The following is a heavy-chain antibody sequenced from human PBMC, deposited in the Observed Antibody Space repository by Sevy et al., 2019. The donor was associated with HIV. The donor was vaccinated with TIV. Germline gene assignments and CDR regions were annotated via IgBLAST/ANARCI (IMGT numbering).Heavy chain of an antibody. CDR3: ARDGGCTSTSCLLYFDY. CDR1: GFAFSTYT. J-gene: IGHJ4*02. D-gene: IGHD2-2*01. Sequence: GGSLRLSCAASGFAFSTYTMNWVRQAPGKGLEWVSSISSGSSYIYYADSVKGRFTISRDNAKNSLYLQMNSLRAEDTAIYYCARDGGCTSTSCLLYFDYWGQGTPVTVSS. V-gene: IGHV3-21*01. CDR2: ISSGSSYI.